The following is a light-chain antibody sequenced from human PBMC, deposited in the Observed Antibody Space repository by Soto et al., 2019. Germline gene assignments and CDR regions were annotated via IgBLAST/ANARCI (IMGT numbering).Light chain of an antibody. CDR1: QSVSSSY. CDR3: QQYNNWPRT. J-gene: IGKJ5*01. CDR2: GAS. Sequence: EIVLTQSPGTLSLSPWERATLSCRASQSVSSSYLAWYQQKSGQAPRLLIYGASTRATGVPARFSGSGSGTEFTLTISSLQSEDFAVYYCQQYNNWPRTFGQGTRLEI. V-gene: IGKV3-15*01.